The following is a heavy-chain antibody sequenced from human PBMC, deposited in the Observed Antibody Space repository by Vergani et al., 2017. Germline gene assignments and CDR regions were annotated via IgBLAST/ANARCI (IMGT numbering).Heavy chain of an antibody. V-gene: IGHV3-23*04. Sequence: EVQLVESGGVVVQPGGSLRLSCAASGFTFSTYAMTWVRQAPGKGLEWVSTISSDGGSTYYADSVKGRFTISRDNSKNTLSLQMNSLTAEDTAIYYCAGHQGTSAYYYGGFDYWGQGILVTVSS. J-gene: IGHJ4*02. CDR2: ISSDGGST. CDR3: AGHQGTSAYYYGGFDY. CDR1: GFTFSTYA. D-gene: IGHD3-22*01.